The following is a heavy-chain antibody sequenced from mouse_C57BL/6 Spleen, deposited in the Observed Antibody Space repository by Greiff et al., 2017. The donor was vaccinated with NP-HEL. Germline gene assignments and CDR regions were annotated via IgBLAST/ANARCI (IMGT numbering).Heavy chain of an antibody. CDR3: ASLWDSVVGHYFDY. CDR2: IYPRDGST. CDR1: GYTFTSYD. V-gene: IGHV1-85*01. Sequence: QVQLQQSGPELVKPGASVKLSCKASGYTFTSYDINWVKQRPGQGLEWIGWIYPRDGSTKYNEKFKGKATLTVDTSSSTAYMELHSLTSEDSAVYFCASLWDSVVGHYFDYWGQGTTLTVSS. J-gene: IGHJ2*01. D-gene: IGHD1-1*01.